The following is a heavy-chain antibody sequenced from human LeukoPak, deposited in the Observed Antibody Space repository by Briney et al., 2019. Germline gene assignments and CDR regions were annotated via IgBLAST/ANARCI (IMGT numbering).Heavy chain of an antibody. V-gene: IGHV4-39*07. D-gene: IGHD5-18*01. J-gene: IGHJ4*02. Sequence: SETLSLTCTVSGGSISSSSYYWGWIRQPPGKGLEWIGSIYYSGSTYYNPSLKSRVTISVDTSKNQFSLKLSSVTAADTAVYYCARDRYTYGIGADYWGQGTLVTVSS. CDR2: IYYSGST. CDR1: GGSISSSSYY. CDR3: ARDRYTYGIGADY.